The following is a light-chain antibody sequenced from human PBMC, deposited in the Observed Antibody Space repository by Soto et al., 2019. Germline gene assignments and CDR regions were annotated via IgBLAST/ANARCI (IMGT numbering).Light chain of an antibody. CDR3: QQYNSYWT. J-gene: IGKJ1*01. Sequence: DIQMTQSPSTLSASGGDRVTITCRASQSISSWLAWYQQKPGKAPKLLIYDTSSLESGVPSRFSGSGSGTEFTLTISSLQPDDFATYYCQQYNSYWTLGQGTKVDIK. CDR2: DTS. V-gene: IGKV1-5*01. CDR1: QSISSW.